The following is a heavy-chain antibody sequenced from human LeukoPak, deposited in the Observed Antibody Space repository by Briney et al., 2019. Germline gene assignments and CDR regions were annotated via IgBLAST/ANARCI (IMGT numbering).Heavy chain of an antibody. CDR2: INPSAGST. CDR3: ARGTASMNYYDSSGYYPDVYYFDY. V-gene: IGHV1-46*01. J-gene: IGHJ4*02. D-gene: IGHD3-22*01. Sequence: ASVKVSCKASGYTFTSYYIHWVRRAPGQGLQWMGIINPSAGSTSYAQRFQGRLTMTRDTSTSTFYMELSSLRSEDTAVYYCARGTASMNYYDSSGYYPDVYYFDYWGQGALVTVSS. CDR1: GYTFTSYY.